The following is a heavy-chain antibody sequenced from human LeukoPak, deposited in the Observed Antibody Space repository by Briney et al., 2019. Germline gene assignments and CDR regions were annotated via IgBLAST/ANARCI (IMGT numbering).Heavy chain of an antibody. CDR3: AKVHYGSGSYYKEPFDY. Sequence: PGGSLRLSCAASGFTFSSYAMSWVRQAPGKGLEWVSAISGSGGSTYYADSVKGRFTISRDNSKNTLYLQMNSLRAEDTVVYYCAKVHYGSGSYYKEPFDYWGQGTLVTVSS. D-gene: IGHD3-10*01. CDR2: ISGSGGST. V-gene: IGHV3-23*01. CDR1: GFTFSSYA. J-gene: IGHJ4*02.